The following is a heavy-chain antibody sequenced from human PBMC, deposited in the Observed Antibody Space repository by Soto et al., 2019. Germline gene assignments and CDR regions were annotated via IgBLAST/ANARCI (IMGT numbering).Heavy chain of an antibody. V-gene: IGHV3-30-3*01. Sequence: HPGGSLRLSCAASGFTFSSYAMHWVRQAPGKGLEWVAVISYDGSNKYYADSVKGRFTISRDNSKNTLYLQMNSLRAEDTAVYYCAISDEEAYYYYYGMDVWGQGTTVTVSS. CDR3: AISDEEAYYYYYGMDV. J-gene: IGHJ6*02. CDR1: GFTFSSYA. CDR2: ISYDGSNK.